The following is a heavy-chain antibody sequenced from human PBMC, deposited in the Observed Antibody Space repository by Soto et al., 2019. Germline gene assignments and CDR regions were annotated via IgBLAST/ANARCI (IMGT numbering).Heavy chain of an antibody. CDR3: ARAGNGEGSVDYYYYMDV. CDR2: INHSGST. CDR1: GGSFSGYY. J-gene: IGHJ6*03. Sequence: SETLSLTCAVYGGSFSGYYWSWIRQPPEKGLEWIGEINHSGSTNYNPSLKSRVTISVDTSKNQFSLKLSSVTAADTAVYYCARAGNGEGSVDYYYYMDVWGKGTTVTVSS. V-gene: IGHV4-34*01. D-gene: IGHD4-17*01.